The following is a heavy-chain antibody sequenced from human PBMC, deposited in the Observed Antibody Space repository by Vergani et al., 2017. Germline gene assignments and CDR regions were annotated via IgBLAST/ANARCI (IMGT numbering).Heavy chain of an antibody. Sequence: QSQLVQSGDEVKKPGASVKVSCKTSGYSFINYGISWVRQAPGQGLEWLGWVSPYNGNTNYAQKLQGRVTMTTDTSTSTAYMELRSLRSDDTAVYYCARVAYNWNDVGWFDPWGQGTLVTVSS. CDR1: GYSFINYG. CDR2: VSPYNGNT. CDR3: ARVAYNWNDVGWFDP. V-gene: IGHV1-18*01. D-gene: IGHD1-20*01. J-gene: IGHJ5*02.